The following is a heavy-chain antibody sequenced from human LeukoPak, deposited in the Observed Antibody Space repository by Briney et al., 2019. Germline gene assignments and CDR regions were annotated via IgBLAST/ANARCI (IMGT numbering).Heavy chain of an antibody. CDR3: ARDRFRYCSGAYCSHFEF. CDR1: GFIFDDYA. D-gene: IGHD2-15*01. V-gene: IGHV3-9*03. Sequence: SGGSLRLSCAASGFIFDDYAMHWVRQAPGKGLEWVSGINWNSGTIGYADSVKGRFTISRDNAKNSLYLQMNGLRADDMAFYYCARDRFRYCSGAYCSHFEFWGQGTLVSVSS. CDR2: INWNSGTI. J-gene: IGHJ4*02.